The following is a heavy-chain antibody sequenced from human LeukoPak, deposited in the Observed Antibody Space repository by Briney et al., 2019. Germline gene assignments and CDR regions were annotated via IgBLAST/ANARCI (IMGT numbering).Heavy chain of an antibody. J-gene: IGHJ4*02. CDR3: ARGWLRSSVDF. CDR1: GGSFSGYS. CDR2: INHSGST. D-gene: IGHD5-12*01. Sequence: PSETLSLTCAVYGGSFSGYSWSCIRQTPGKGLEWIGEINHSGSTNYNPSLKSRVTISVDTSKNQFSLKLSSMTAADTAVYYCARGWLRSSVDFWGQGTLVTVSS. V-gene: IGHV4-34*01.